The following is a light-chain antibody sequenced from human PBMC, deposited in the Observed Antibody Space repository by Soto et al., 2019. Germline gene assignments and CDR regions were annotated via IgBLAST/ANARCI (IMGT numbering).Light chain of an antibody. J-gene: IGKJ4*01. CDR3: QQYGSSARR. CDR2: GAS. CDR1: QSVSSSY. Sequence: EIVLTQSPGTLSLSPGERATLSCRASQSVSSSYLAWYQQKPGQAPRLLIYGASSRATGIPDRFSGSGSGTDFTRAMCRLRVEACAVSYYQQYGSSARRFSGGTKVDIK. V-gene: IGKV3-20*01.